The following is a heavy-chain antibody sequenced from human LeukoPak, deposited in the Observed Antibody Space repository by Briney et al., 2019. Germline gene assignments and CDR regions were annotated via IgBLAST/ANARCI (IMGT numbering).Heavy chain of an antibody. CDR2: INPNDGGT. D-gene: IGHD4-17*01. V-gene: IGHV1-2*02. J-gene: IGHJ3*02. CDR3: ARDGITVTKNAFDI. Sequence: GASVKVSCKASGYTFRDYFMHWVRQAPGQGREGMGWINPNDGGTHFARKFQDRVTMTRDTSTTTAYMEVSSLRSDDTAVYYCARDGITVTKNAFDIWGQGTMVTVSS. CDR1: GYTFRDYF.